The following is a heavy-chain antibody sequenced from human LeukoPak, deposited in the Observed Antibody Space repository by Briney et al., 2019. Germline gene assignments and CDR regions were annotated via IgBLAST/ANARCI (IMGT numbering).Heavy chain of an antibody. V-gene: IGHV3-11*01. J-gene: IGHJ3*02. CDR1: GFTFSDYY. CDR3: ARDSCSTTRCYKRHDAFDI. Sequence: PGGSLRLSCAASGFTFSDYYMSWIRQAPGKGLEWISYISSSSSNIYYADSVKGRFTISRDNAKNSLYLQMNSLRAEDTALYYCARDSCSTTRCYKRHDAFDIWGQGTMVTVSS. D-gene: IGHD2-2*02. CDR2: ISSSSSNI.